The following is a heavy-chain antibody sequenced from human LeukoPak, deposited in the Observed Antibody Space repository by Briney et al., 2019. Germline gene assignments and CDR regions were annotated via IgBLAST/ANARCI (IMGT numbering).Heavy chain of an antibody. D-gene: IGHD5-18*01. J-gene: IGHJ4*02. CDR1: GFTFSSYG. Sequence: QTGGSLRLSCAASGFTFSSYGMHWVRQAPGKGLEWVAVIWYDGSNAYYADSVKGRFTISRDNSKNTLYLQMNSLRVEDTAVYYCARDGGGYVDTALGYWGQGTLVTVSS. V-gene: IGHV3-33*01. CDR2: IWYDGSNA. CDR3: ARDGGGYVDTALGY.